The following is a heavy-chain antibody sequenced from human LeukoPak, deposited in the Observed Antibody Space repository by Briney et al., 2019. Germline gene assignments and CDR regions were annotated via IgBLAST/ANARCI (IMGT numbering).Heavy chain of an antibody. Sequence: SVKVSCKASGGTFSSYAISWVRQAPGQGLEWMGGIIPILGTANYAQKFQGRVTITADESTSTAYMELSSLRSEDTAVYYCTRGRYCSSASCPFDYWGQGTLVTVSS. CDR3: TRGRYCSSASCPFDY. V-gene: IGHV1-69*13. D-gene: IGHD2-2*01. J-gene: IGHJ4*02. CDR1: GGTFSSYA. CDR2: IIPILGTA.